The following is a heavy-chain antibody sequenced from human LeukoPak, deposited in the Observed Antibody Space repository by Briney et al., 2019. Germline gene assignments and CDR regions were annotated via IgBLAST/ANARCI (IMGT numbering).Heavy chain of an antibody. CDR3: AKDQGEWRPYYGSGSPYY. J-gene: IGHJ4*02. Sequence: GGSLRLSCAASGFTFSSYGMHWVRQAPGKGLEWVAVISYDGSNKYYADSVKGRFTISRDNSKNTLYLQMNSLRAEDTAVYYCAKDQGEWRPYYGSGSPYYWGQGTLVTVSS. V-gene: IGHV3-30*18. D-gene: IGHD3-10*01. CDR1: GFTFSSYG. CDR2: ISYDGSNK.